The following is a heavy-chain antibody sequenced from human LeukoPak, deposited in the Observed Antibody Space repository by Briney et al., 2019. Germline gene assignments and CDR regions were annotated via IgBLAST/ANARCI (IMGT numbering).Heavy chain of an antibody. CDR1: GYTFTSYD. Sequence: ASVKVSCTASGYTFTSYDINWVRQATGQGLEWMGWMNPNSGNTGYAQKFQGRVTMTRNTSISTAYMELSSLRSEDTAVYYCARGLYYYDSSGYYSERGFDPWGQGTLVTVSS. J-gene: IGHJ5*02. V-gene: IGHV1-8*01. D-gene: IGHD3-22*01. CDR3: ARGLYYYDSSGYYSERGFDP. CDR2: MNPNSGNT.